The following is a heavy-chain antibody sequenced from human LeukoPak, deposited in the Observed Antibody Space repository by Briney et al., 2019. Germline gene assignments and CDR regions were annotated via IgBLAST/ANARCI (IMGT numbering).Heavy chain of an antibody. J-gene: IGHJ4*02. D-gene: IGHD4-17*01. Sequence: PGGSLRLSCAASGFTFSSYAMSWVRQAPGKGLEWVSAISGSGGSTYYADSVKGRFTISRDNSKNTLYLQMNSLRAEDTAVYYCAXXGNGDLGFAYWGQGTLVTVSX. CDR2: ISGSGGST. CDR3: AXXGNGDLGFAY. V-gene: IGHV3-23*01. CDR1: GFTFSSYA.